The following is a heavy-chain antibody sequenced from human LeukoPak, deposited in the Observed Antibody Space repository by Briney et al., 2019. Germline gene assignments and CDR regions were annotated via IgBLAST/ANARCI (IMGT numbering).Heavy chain of an antibody. J-gene: IGHJ4*02. CDR1: GDSVSSNSAA. CDR2: TYYRSKWYN. V-gene: IGHV6-1*01. Sequence: SQTLSLTCAISGDSVSSNSAAWNWIRHSPSRGLEWLGGTYYRSKWYNDYAVSVKSRITINPDTSKNQFSLQLNSVTPEDTAVYYCARGTYSSSWYGFDYWGQGTLVTVSS. CDR3: ARGTYSSSWYGFDY. D-gene: IGHD6-13*01.